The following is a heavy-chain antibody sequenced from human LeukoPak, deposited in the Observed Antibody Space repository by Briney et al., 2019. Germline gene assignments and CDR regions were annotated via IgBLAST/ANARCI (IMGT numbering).Heavy chain of an antibody. CDR1: GFTFSNFA. D-gene: IGHD2-15*01. J-gene: IGHJ4*02. V-gene: IGHV3-23*01. Sequence: PGGTLRLSCAASGFTFSNFAMSWVRQAPGKGLXXXXLISGSGGITYYADSVNGRFTISRVNSKNTLYLQMHSLRAEDTAVYYCAARPGEVAVPFDYWGQGTLVTVSS. CDR3: AARPGEVAVPFDY. CDR2: ISGSGGIT.